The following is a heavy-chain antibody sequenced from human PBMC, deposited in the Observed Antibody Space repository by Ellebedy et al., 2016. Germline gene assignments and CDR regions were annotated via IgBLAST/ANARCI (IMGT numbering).Heavy chain of an antibody. CDR2: ISSSSSTI. J-gene: IGHJ6*02. D-gene: IGHD6-6*01. CDR1: GFTFSSYS. Sequence: ETLSLTCAASGFTFSSYSMNWVRQAPGKGLEWVSYISSSSSTIYYADSVKGRFTISRDNAKNSLYLQMNSLRDEDTAVYYCARDRAAPLYYYYGMDVWGQGTTVTVSS. V-gene: IGHV3-48*02. CDR3: ARDRAAPLYYYYGMDV.